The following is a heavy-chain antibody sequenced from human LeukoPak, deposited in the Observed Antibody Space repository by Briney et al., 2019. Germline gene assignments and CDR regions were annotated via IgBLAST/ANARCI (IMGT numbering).Heavy chain of an antibody. CDR2: IYYSGST. CDR3: ARFLGVYGSGSYRDY. Sequence: PSETLSLTCTVSGGSISSSYWSWIRQPPGKGLEWIGYIYYSGSTYYNPSLKSRVTISVDTSKNQFSLKLSSVTAADTAVYYCARFLGVYGSGSYRDYWGQGTLVTVSS. V-gene: IGHV4-30-4*01. J-gene: IGHJ4*02. D-gene: IGHD3-10*01. CDR1: GGSISSSY.